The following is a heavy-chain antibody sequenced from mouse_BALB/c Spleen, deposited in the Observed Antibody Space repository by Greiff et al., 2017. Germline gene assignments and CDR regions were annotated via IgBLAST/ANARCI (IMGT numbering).Heavy chain of an antibody. Sequence: VQLKESGPELVKPGASVKISCKASGYTFTDYKMHWVKQSHGKSLEWIGYIYPYNGGTGYNQKFKSKATLTVDNSSSTAYMELRSLTSEDSAVYYCARTGTGYYFDYWGQGTTLTVSS. V-gene: IGHV1S29*02. D-gene: IGHD4-1*01. CDR3: ARTGTGYYFDY. CDR2: IYPYNGGT. CDR1: GYTFTDYK. J-gene: IGHJ2*01.